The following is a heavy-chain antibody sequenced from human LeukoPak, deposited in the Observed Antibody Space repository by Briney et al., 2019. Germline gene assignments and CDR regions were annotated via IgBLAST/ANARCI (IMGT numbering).Heavy chain of an antibody. J-gene: IGHJ3*02. CDR1: GFAFNTYW. Sequence: PGGSLRLSCAASGFAFNTYWMHGVGQAPGKGLVWVSRINSYGSSTNYADSVKGRFTISRDNAKNTLSLQMNSLRAEDTAVYDCAKAADYDTDAFDIWAQGTMVTVSS. D-gene: IGHD4/OR15-4a*01. V-gene: IGHV3-74*01. CDR2: INSYGSST. CDR3: AKAADYDTDAFDI.